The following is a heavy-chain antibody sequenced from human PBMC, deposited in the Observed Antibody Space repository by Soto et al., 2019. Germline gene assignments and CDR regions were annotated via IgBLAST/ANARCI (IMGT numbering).Heavy chain of an antibody. Sequence: QVQLVESGGGVVQPGRSLRLSCAASGFTFSSYGMHWVRQAPGRGLEWVAVISYDGSNKYYADSAKGRFTISRDNSKNTLYLQMNSLKAEDTAVYYCAKDTIAVAPTFDYWGQGTLVTVSS. CDR3: AKDTIAVAPTFDY. D-gene: IGHD6-19*01. V-gene: IGHV3-30*18. J-gene: IGHJ4*02. CDR1: GFTFSSYG. CDR2: ISYDGSNK.